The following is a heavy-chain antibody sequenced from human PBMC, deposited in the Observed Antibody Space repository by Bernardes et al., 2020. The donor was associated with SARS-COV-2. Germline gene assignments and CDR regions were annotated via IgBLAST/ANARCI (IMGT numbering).Heavy chain of an antibody. V-gene: IGHV3-74*01. Sequence: GGSLRLSCAASGFDFSNSWMHWVRQPPGKGLVWVSRINTDGNTDYDDSVKGRFTVSRDNTRNTLYLQVNSLRVEDTAVYYCVRFGDPSGWGQGTLVTVSS. CDR1: GFDFSNSW. CDR2: INTDGNT. CDR3: VRFGDPSG. J-gene: IGHJ4*02. D-gene: IGHD6-19*01.